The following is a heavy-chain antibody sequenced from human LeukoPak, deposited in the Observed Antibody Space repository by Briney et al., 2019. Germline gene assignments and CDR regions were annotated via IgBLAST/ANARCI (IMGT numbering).Heavy chain of an antibody. V-gene: IGHV1-8*03. CDR1: GYTFTSYG. CDR3: ARSQLYCSSTSCLYEDY. Sequence: VASVKVSCKASGYTFTSYGISWVRQATGQGLEWMGWMNPNSGNTGYAQKFQGRVTITRNTSISTAYMELSSLRSEDTAVYYCARSQLYCSSTSCLYEDYWGQGTLVTVSS. CDR2: MNPNSGNT. J-gene: IGHJ4*02. D-gene: IGHD2-2*01.